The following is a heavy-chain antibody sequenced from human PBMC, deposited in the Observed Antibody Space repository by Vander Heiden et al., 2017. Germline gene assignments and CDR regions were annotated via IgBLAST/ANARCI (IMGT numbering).Heavy chain of an antibody. CDR3: ARDQGVQWLAPRDYYYGMDV. CDR2: ISYDGSNK. CDR1: GFTFKNFA. D-gene: IGHD6-19*01. V-gene: IGHV3-30-3*01. J-gene: IGHJ6*02. Sequence: VQLVESGRGVVQPGRPLKLSWAAPGFTFKNFAIYWVRQAPGKGLEWVAVISYDGSNKYYADSVKGRFTISRDNSKNTLFLHMTSLTTEDTAVYYCARDQGVQWLAPRDYYYGMDVWGQGTTVIVSS.